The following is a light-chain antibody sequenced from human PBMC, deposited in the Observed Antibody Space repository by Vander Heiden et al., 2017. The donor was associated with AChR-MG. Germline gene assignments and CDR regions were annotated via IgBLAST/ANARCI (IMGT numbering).Light chain of an antibody. CDR2: GNS. V-gene: IGLV1-40*01. J-gene: IGLJ1*01. Sequence: QSVLTQPPSVSGAPGQRVTISCTGSSSNIGAGYDVHWYQQLPGTAPKRLIYGNSNRPSGVPDRFSGSKSGTSASLAITGLQAEDEADYYCQSYDSSLSAPYVFGTGTKVTVL. CDR1: SSNIGAGYD. CDR3: QSYDSSLSAPYV.